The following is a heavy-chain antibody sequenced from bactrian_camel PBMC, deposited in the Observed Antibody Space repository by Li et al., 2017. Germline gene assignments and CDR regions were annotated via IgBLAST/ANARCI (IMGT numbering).Heavy chain of an antibody. J-gene: IGHJ4*01. V-gene: IGHV3S35*01. CDR2: ISGGQKIVP. D-gene: IGHD4*01. CDR1: GFNLRTTS. Sequence: DVQLVESGGGLVQPGGLLILSCTASGFNLRTTSMSWVRQAPGKGFEWVSFISGGQKIVPYYSESVRGRATISRDNAKNTVSLQLNNLNTEDTAMYYCAKTHGATIGQGTQVTVS.